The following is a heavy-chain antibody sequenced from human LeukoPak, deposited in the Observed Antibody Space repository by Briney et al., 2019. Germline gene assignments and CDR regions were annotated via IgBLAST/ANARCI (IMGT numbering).Heavy chain of an antibody. V-gene: IGHV5-51*01. CDR2: IYPGDSDT. CDR3: ARRRYYGSGRGYYYYMDV. D-gene: IGHD3-10*01. J-gene: IGHJ6*03. Sequence: GESLKISCKGSGYSFTSYWIGWVRQMPGKGLEWMGIIYPGDSDTRYSPSFQGRVTISADKSISTAYLQWSSLKASDTAMYYCARRRYYGSGRGYYYYMDVWGKGTTVTVSS. CDR1: GYSFTSYW.